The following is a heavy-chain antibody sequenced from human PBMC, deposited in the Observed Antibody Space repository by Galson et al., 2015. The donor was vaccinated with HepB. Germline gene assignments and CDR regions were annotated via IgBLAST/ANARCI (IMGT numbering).Heavy chain of an antibody. J-gene: IGHJ4*02. CDR3: VRDSSGWYFD. V-gene: IGHV3-74*03. D-gene: IGHD6-19*01. CDR1: GFTFNRFW. CDR2: INGDGSDT. Sequence: SLRLSCAASGFTFNRFWMQWVRQAPGKGLVWISHINGDGSDTEYADSVKGRFTISRDNAKNTLYLQMNSLRAEDTAVYYCVRDSSGWYFDWGRGTLVTVSS.